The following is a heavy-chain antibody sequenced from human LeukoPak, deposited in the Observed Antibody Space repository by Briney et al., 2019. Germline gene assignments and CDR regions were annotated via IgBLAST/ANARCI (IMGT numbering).Heavy chain of an antibody. CDR1: GYSFTSYW. Sequence: GASLMISCKGSGYSFTSYWICLVRQMGGKVLELMGIIYPGDSDTRDSPSFQGQVTISADKSISTAYLQWSSLKASDTAMYYCALGARDDAFDIWGQGTMVTVSS. CDR3: ALGARDDAFDI. CDR2: IYPGDSDT. J-gene: IGHJ3*02. V-gene: IGHV5-51*01. D-gene: IGHD4/OR15-4a*01.